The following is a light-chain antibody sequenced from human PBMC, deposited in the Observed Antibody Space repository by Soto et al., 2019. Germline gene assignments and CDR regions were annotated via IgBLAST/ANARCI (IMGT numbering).Light chain of an antibody. CDR3: QQYGNSRWT. V-gene: IGKV3-20*01. CDR2: GAS. CDR1: QSVSSSY. J-gene: IGKJ1*01. Sequence: EVVLTQSPGTLSLFPGERATLSCRASQSVSSSYLAWYQQKPGQAPRLLIFGASSRAAGIPDRFSGSGSGTDFILTISRLEPEDCAVYYCQQYGNSRWTFGQGTKVEIK.